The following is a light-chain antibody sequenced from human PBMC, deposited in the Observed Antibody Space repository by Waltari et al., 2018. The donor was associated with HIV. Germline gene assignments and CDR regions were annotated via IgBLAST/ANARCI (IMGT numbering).Light chain of an antibody. J-gene: IGLJ2*01. CDR3: QAWDRSTPVV. CDR1: KLGDKY. Sequence: SYELTQPPSVSVSPGQTASITCSGDKLGDKYACWYQQKPGQSPVLVIYQDNKRPSVIPERFSGSNSGNTATLTISGTQAMDEADYYCQAWDRSTPVVFGGGTKLTVL. V-gene: IGLV3-1*01. CDR2: QDN.